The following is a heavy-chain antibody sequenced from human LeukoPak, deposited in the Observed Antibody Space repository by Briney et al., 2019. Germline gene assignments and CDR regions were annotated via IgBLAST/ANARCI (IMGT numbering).Heavy chain of an antibody. Sequence: PSETLSLTCTVSGGSISSYYWSWIRQPPGKGLEWIGHMYYSGRTYYKPSLKSRVTISVATSKNQFSLKLTSVTAADTAVYYCVRRAPQWYFDLWGRGTLVTVSS. CDR3: VRRAPQWYFDL. V-gene: IGHV4-59*04. CDR2: MYYSGRT. J-gene: IGHJ2*01. D-gene: IGHD1-26*01. CDR1: GGSISSYY.